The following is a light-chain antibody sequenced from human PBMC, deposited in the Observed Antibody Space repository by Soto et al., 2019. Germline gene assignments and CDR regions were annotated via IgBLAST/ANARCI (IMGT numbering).Light chain of an antibody. J-gene: IGKJ5*01. CDR2: AAS. V-gene: IGKV1-9*01. CDR3: RQHNSFPIT. Sequence: DIQLTQSPFFLSASVGDIVTITCRASQGISSYLVWYQQKAGKAPKSLIYAASTLQSGVPSRFSGSGSGTEFTLTISSLQPEDSATYYCRQHNSFPITFGQGTRLEI. CDR1: QGISSY.